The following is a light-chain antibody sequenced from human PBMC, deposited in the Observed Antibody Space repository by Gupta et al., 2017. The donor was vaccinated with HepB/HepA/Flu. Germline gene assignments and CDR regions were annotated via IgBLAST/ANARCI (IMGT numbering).Light chain of an antibody. CDR2: KAS. CDR3: QHYQRYSWT. Sequence: IRVTQSPSTLSASVGDRVTITCRASQSVGDWLAWFQQKPGTAPKVLISKASTLESGVPSRFSGSGSGTEFTLTISSLQPDDFATYYCQHYQRYSWTFGQGTKVEIK. V-gene: IGKV1-5*03. J-gene: IGKJ1*01. CDR1: QSVGDW.